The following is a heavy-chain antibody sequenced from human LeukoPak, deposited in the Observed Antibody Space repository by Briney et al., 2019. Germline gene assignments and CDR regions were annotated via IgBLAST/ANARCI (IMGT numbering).Heavy chain of an antibody. CDR2: TYYSGNT. V-gene: IGHV4-59*01. CDR1: GGSISNYY. J-gene: IGHJ3*02. D-gene: IGHD2-2*01. CDR3: ARAECRSTSCYAWRDGFHI. Sequence: SETLSLTCTVSGGSISNYYWNWIRQPLGRGLDWIGYTYYSGNTRFNPSLESRITISIDTSKNEFSLKLSSVTAADTAVYYCARAECRSTSCYAWRDGFHIWGQGTMVTVFS.